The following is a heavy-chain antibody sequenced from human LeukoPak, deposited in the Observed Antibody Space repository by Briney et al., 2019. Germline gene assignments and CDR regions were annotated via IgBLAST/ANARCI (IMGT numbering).Heavy chain of an antibody. V-gene: IGHV4-39*01. J-gene: IGHJ4*02. CDR2: IYYGST. CDR1: GGSISTTAYY. D-gene: IGHD3-10*01. Sequence: NTSETLSLTCTVSGGSISTTAYYWGWIRQPPGKRLEWIGIIYYGSTYYNPPLQGRITISMDTSKSQFSLNLNSVTAADTAVYYCARRDYYGYFDYWGQGTQVAVSS. CDR3: ARRDYYGYFDY.